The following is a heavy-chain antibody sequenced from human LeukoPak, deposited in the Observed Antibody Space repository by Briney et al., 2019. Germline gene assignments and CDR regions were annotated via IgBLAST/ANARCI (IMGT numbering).Heavy chain of an antibody. D-gene: IGHD3-3*01. CDR2: IRFDGNDK. CDR3: ARDWFLVGY. CDR1: GFTFSYYG. Sequence: GGSLRLSCAASGFTFSYYGMHWVRQAPGKGLEWVAFIRFDGNDKFYTKSVKGRFTISRDNAKTSLYLQMNSLRVEDTAVYYCARDWFLVGYWGQGTLVTVSS. V-gene: IGHV3-30*02. J-gene: IGHJ4*02.